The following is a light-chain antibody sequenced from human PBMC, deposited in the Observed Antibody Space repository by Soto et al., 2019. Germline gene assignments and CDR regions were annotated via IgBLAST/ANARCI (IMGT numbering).Light chain of an antibody. Sequence: QLVLTQSPSASASLGASVKLTCTLSTGHSRYAIAWHQQQPDKGPRYLMSLNSDGSHSKGDGIPDRFSGSISGAERYLTISGLQSEDEADYYCQTWGTGIQVFGGGTKLTVL. J-gene: IGLJ2*01. CDR2: LNSDGSH. V-gene: IGLV4-69*01. CDR3: QTWGTGIQV. CDR1: TGHSRYA.